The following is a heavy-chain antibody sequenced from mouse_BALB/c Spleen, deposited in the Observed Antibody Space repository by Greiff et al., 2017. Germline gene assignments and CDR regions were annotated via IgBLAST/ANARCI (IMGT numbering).Heavy chain of an antibody. V-gene: IGHV10-1*02. CDR1: GFTFNTYA. J-gene: IGHJ3*01. Sequence: EVQLVESGGGLVQPKGSLKLSCAASGFTFNTYAMNWVRQAPGKGLEWVARIRSKSNNYATYYADSVKDRFTISRDDSQSMLYLQMNNLKTEDTAMYYCVRGGQLGRAWFAYWGHGTLVTVSA. D-gene: IGHD3-2*01. CDR3: VRGGQLGRAWFAY. CDR2: IRSKSNNYAT.